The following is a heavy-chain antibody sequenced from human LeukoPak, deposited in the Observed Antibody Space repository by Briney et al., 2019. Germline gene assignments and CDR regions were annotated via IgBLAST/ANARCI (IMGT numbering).Heavy chain of an antibody. CDR3: AKFLPTHIVVANYYFDY. CDR2: IRFDGSNE. CDR1: GFTVSPYG. D-gene: IGHD2-21*01. V-gene: IGHV3-30*02. Sequence: GGSLRLSCAASGFTVSPYGMHWVRQAPGKGLEWVTFIRFDGSNEYYTDSVKGRFTISRDNSKNTLYLQMNSLRAEDTAVYYCAKFLPTHIVVANYYFDYWGQGTLVTVSS. J-gene: IGHJ4*02.